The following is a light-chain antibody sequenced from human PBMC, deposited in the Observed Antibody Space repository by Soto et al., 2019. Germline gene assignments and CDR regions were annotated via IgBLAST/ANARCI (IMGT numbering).Light chain of an antibody. CDR3: QQYDIWPPYP. CDR1: QNIRSS. J-gene: IGKJ2*01. V-gene: IGKV3-15*01. Sequence: VMTQTPASLSASPGERVTLGCRGSQNIRSSLAWYQQRPGQAPRLLIYDASTRATGIPPRFSGGGSGTEFTVTISSLQSEDFAIYYCQQYDIWPPYPFGQGTKVDIK. CDR2: DAS.